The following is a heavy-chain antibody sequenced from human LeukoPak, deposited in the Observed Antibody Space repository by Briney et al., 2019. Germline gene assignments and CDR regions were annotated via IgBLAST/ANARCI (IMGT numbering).Heavy chain of an antibody. J-gene: IGHJ5*02. D-gene: IGHD1-1*01. Sequence: PSQTLSLTCTVSGGSISSSPYYWGWIRQPPGKGLEWIGTIYYSGSTYYNPSLKSRVTISVDTSKNQFSLKLTSVTAADTAVYYCARPVPSRLGWFDPWGQGTLVTVSS. CDR1: GGSISSSPYY. CDR3: ARPVPSRLGWFDP. CDR2: IYYSGST. V-gene: IGHV4-39*01.